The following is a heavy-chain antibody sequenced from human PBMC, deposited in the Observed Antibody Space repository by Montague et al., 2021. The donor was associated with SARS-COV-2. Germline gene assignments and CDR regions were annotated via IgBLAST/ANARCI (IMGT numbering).Heavy chain of an antibody. V-gene: IGHV4-4*02. CDR3: ARVGGYVNSPPL. Sequence: SETLSLTCAVSGGSIGISNWWSWVRQPPGKGLEWIGEISESGRTNYNPSLESRVTISVDKSKKHFSLNLSSVTAADTAVYYCARVGGYVNSPPLWGQGTLVTVSS. CDR2: ISESGRT. J-gene: IGHJ4*02. CDR1: GGSIGISNW. D-gene: IGHD4-23*01.